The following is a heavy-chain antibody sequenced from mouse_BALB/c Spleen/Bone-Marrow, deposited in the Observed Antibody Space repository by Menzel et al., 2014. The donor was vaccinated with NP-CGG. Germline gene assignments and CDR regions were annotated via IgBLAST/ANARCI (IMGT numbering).Heavy chain of an antibody. CDR2: INPSTGYT. CDR1: GYTFTSYW. Sequence: QVQLQQSGAELAKPGASVKMSCKASGYTFTSYWMHWVKQRPGQGLEWIGYINPSTGYTDYNQKFNDKATLTADKSSSTAYMRLSSLTSKDSAVYYCARGNPLYAMDYWGQGTSVTVSS. V-gene: IGHV1-7*01. CDR3: ARGNPLYAMDY. D-gene: IGHD2-1*01. J-gene: IGHJ4*01.